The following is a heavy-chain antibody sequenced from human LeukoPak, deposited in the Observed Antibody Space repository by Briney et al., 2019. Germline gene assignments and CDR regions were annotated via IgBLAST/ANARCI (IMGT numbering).Heavy chain of an antibody. V-gene: IGHV3-23*01. CDR1: GFTFSSYA. CDR3: ANCPYYDILTGYWPSYYFDY. CDR2: ISGSGGST. D-gene: IGHD3-9*01. Sequence: GGSLRLSCAASGFTFSSYAMSWVRQAPGKGLEWVSAISGSGGSTYYADSVKGRFTISRDNSKNTLYLQMNSLRAEDTAVYYCANCPYYDILTGYWPSYYFDYWGQGTLVTVSS. J-gene: IGHJ4*02.